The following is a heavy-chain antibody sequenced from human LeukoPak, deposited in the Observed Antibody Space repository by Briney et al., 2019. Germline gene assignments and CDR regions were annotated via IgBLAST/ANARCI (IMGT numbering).Heavy chain of an antibody. CDR3: AKATGNNWYYFDD. J-gene: IGHJ4*02. CDR2: ISHDRSNY. CDR1: GLTFSTYG. Sequence: GGSLRLSCADSGLTFSTYGIHWVRQVPGKGLEWVAVISHDRSNYYYADSVKGRFTISRDNSKNTLYLQMNSLRTEDTALYYCAKATGNNWYYFDDWGLGTLVTVSS. V-gene: IGHV3-30*18. D-gene: IGHD1-1*01.